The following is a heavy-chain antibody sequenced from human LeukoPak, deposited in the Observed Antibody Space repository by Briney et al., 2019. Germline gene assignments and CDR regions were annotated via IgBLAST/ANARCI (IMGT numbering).Heavy chain of an antibody. CDR2: INHSGST. V-gene: IGHV4-34*01. CDR3: ARGARLCSSTSCYSGYYYMDV. Sequence: SETLSLTCAVYGGSFSGYYWSWIRQPPGKGLEGIGEINHSGSTNYNPSLKSRVTISVDTSKNQFSLKLSSVTAADTAVYYCARGARLCSSTSCYSGYYYMDVWGKGTTVTVSS. J-gene: IGHJ6*03. CDR1: GGSFSGYY. D-gene: IGHD2-2*01.